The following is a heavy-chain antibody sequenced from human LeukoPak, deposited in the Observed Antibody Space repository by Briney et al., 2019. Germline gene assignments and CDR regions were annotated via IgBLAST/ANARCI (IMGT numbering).Heavy chain of an antibody. CDR2: IWYDGSNK. CDR1: GFTFSSYG. J-gene: IGHJ4*02. V-gene: IGHV3-33*01. D-gene: IGHD2-21*02. CDR3: ARDRDIVVVTAISY. Sequence: PGRSLRLSCAASGFTFSSYGMHWVRQAPGKGLEWVAVIWYDGSNKYYADSVKGRFTISRDNSKNTLYLQMNSLRAGDTAVYYCARDRDIVVVTAISYWGQGTLVTVSS.